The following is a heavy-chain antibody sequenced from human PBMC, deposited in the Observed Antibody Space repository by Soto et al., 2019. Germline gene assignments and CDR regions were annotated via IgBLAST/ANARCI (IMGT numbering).Heavy chain of an antibody. Sequence: EVQLLESGGGLVQPGGSLRLSGAASEFFFSSYARSWVRQAPGKGLEWVSAISGSGAGTFYADSVKGRFTISRDNSRNTLYLQMNSLRDEDTAVYYCAKESGTYYPGFDYWGQGTLVTVSS. CDR3: AKESGTYYPGFDY. CDR1: EFFFSSYA. CDR2: ISGSGAGT. J-gene: IGHJ4*02. V-gene: IGHV3-23*01. D-gene: IGHD1-26*01.